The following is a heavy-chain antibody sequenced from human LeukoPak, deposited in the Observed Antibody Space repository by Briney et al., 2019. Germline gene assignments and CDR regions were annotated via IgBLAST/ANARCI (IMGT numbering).Heavy chain of an antibody. J-gene: IGHJ4*02. Sequence: SETLSLICTTSGVSISRFYWSWVRQPPAKGLEWIGNIYNGVPTFFNPSLKSRVTISVDTSRRQFSLELASVTAADTAVYYCVQTTGWPGFDYWGQGILVTVSS. CDR3: VQTTGWPGFDY. V-gene: IGHV4-4*09. CDR2: IYNGVPT. CDR1: GVSISRFY. D-gene: IGHD6-19*01.